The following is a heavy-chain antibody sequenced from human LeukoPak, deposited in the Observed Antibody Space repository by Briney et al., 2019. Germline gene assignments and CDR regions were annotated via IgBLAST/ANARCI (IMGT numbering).Heavy chain of an antibody. D-gene: IGHD6-13*01. J-gene: IGHJ4*02. V-gene: IGHV3-30*18. Sequence: PGGSLRLSCAGSGFTFSNYVMHWVRQAPGKGLEWVAFISYDGSNKCYADSVKGRFTISRDNSKNTLYLQMNSLRAEDTAVYYCAKDPRRYSRTGGYFDYWGQGTLVTVSS. CDR3: AKDPRRYSRTGGYFDY. CDR2: ISYDGSNK. CDR1: GFTFSNYV.